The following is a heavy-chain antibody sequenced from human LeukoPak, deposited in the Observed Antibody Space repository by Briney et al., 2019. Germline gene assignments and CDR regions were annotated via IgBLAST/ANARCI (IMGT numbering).Heavy chain of an antibody. CDR1: GYTFTGYY. Sequence: GASVKVSCKASGYTFTGYYMHWVRQAPGQGLEWMGWINPNSGGTNYAQKFQGRVAMTRDTSISTAYMELSRLRSDDTAVYYCARGGLVMITFGGVIDSDYWGQGTLVTVSS. V-gene: IGHV1-2*02. CDR2: INPNSGGT. CDR3: ARGGLVMITFGGVIDSDY. J-gene: IGHJ4*02. D-gene: IGHD3-16*01.